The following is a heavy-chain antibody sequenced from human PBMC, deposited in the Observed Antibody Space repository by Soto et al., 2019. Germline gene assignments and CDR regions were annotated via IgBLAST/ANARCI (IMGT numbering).Heavy chain of an antibody. J-gene: IGHJ3*02. V-gene: IGHV3-73*01. CDR2: ILSKTNNYAT. CDR3: ASRDYGDYGGGGIDI. CDR1: GFSLSVST. D-gene: IGHD4-17*01. Sequence: EVQLVESGGGLVQPGGSLKLSCAASGFSLSVSTIHWVRQASGNGLEWVGRILSKTNNYATTYAASVRGRFTFSRDDSENRAYLQMDSLRVDDMAVYYCASRDYGDYGGGGIDIWGQGTVVTVSS.